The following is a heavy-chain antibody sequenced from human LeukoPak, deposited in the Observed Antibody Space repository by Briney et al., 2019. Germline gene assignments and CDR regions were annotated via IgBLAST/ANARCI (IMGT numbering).Heavy chain of an antibody. Sequence: ASVKVACTASGYTFTDYYMHWVRQAPGQGLEWMGWINPNSGGTNYAQKFQGRVTMTRDTSISTAYMELSRLRSDDTAVYYCASSRYFDWLLVPWGQGTLVTVSS. J-gene: IGHJ5*02. CDR3: ASSRYFDWLLVP. V-gene: IGHV1-2*02. CDR1: GYTFTDYY. CDR2: INPNSGGT. D-gene: IGHD3-9*01.